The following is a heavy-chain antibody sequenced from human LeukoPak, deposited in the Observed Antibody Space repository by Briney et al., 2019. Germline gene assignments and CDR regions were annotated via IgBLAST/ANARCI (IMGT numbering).Heavy chain of an antibody. CDR1: AFTFSSYG. J-gene: IGHJ6*02. CDR2: ISYDGSNK. CDR3: AKERVYYFYYGMDV. Sequence: GRSLRLSCAASAFTFSSYGMHWVRQAPGKGLEWVAVISYDGSNKYYADAVKGRFTISRDNSKNTLYLEMNSLRPEDTAVYHCAKERVYYFYYGMDVWGQGTTVTVSS. V-gene: IGHV3-30*18.